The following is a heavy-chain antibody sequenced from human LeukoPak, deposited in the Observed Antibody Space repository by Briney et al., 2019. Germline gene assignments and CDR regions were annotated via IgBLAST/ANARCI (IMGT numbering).Heavy chain of an antibody. CDR3: AREGSSASGQDWYAFDI. Sequence: GASVRASCKASGFTFRDYYVQWVRQVPGQGLEWVGWMYFNSGATRYAPKFQGRVTLTGDTSINTVYMELVSLGSDDTAMYYCAREGSSASGQDWYAFDIWGQETMVTVSS. CDR2: MYFNSGAT. J-gene: IGHJ3*02. CDR1: GFTFRDYY. D-gene: IGHD5-12*01. V-gene: IGHV1-2*02.